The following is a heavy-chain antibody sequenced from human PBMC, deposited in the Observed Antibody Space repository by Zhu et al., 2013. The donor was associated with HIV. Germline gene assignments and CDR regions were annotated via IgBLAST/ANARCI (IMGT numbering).Heavy chain of an antibody. CDR1: GYTFTNFG. CDR2: INPNSGGT. J-gene: IGHJ4*02. Sequence: QVQLVQSGSEVKKPGASLKVSCKASGYTFTNFGVTWVRQAPGQGLEWMGWINPNSGGTNYAQKFQGRVTMTRDTSISTAYMELSRLRSDDTAVYYCARALPQDPLAYCGGDCYSDYWGQGTLVTVSS. CDR3: ARALPQDPLAYCGGDCYSDY. V-gene: IGHV1-2*02. D-gene: IGHD2-21*02.